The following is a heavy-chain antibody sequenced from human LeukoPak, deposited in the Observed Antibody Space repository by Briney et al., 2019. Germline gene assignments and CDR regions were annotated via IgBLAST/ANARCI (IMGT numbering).Heavy chain of an antibody. D-gene: IGHD3-10*02. J-gene: IGHJ5*02. V-gene: IGHV3-48*01. Sequence: GGSLRLSCAASGFTFSSYSMNWVRQAPGKGLEWVSYISRSSSTIYYADSVKGRFTISRDNAKNSLYLQMNSLRAEDTAVYYCASEMFQPQGWFDPWGQGTLVTVSS. CDR1: GFTFSSYS. CDR3: ASEMFQPQGWFDP. CDR2: ISRSSSTI.